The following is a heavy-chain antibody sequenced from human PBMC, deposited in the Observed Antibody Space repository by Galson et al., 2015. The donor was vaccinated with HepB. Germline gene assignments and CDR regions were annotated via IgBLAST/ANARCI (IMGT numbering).Heavy chain of an antibody. V-gene: IGHV3-23*01. CDR2: VSTSGGGT. CDR1: GFTFSSYA. J-gene: IGHJ3*02. CDR3: AKIQSVAFDI. Sequence: SLRLSCAASGFTFSSYAISWVRQAPGKGLEWVSTVSTSGGGTYYADSVKGRFTISRDTSKNTQYLQMNSLRAEDTAVYYCAKIQSVAFDIWGQGTMVTVSS.